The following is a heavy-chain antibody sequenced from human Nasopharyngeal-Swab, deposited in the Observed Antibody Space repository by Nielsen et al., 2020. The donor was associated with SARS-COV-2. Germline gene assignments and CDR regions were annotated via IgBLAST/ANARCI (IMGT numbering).Heavy chain of an antibody. J-gene: IGHJ5*02. CDR2: FYPEDGET. D-gene: IGHD6-19*01. CDR3: ETGPAVAGTNWFDP. CDR1: GYTLTELS. Sequence: ASVKVSCKVSGYTLTELSMHWVRQAPGKGLEWMGGFYPEDGETIYAQKFQGRVTMTEDTSTDTAYMELSSLRSEDTAVYYCETGPAVAGTNWFDPWGQGTLVTVSS. V-gene: IGHV1-24*01.